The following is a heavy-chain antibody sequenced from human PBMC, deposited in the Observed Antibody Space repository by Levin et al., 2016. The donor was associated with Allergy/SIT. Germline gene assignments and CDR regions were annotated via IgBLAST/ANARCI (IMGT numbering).Heavy chain of an antibody. CDR3: ARRFLEWLDAFDI. D-gene: IGHD3-3*01. CDR2: INHSGST. Sequence: WIRQPPGKGLEWIGEINHSGSTNYNPSLKSRVTISVDTSKNQFSLKLTSVTAADTAVYYCARRFLEWLDAFDIWGQGTMVTVSS. J-gene: IGHJ3*02. V-gene: IGHV4-34*01.